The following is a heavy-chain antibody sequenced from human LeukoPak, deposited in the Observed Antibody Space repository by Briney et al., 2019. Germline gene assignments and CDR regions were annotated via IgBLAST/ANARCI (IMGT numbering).Heavy chain of an antibody. Sequence: GGSLRLSCAASGFTFSSYGMHWVRQAPGKGLEWVAVISYDGSNKYYADSVKGRFTISRDNSKNTLYLQMNSLRAEDTAVYYCAKDRGAYDSSGYSDYWGQGTLVTVSS. CDR1: GFTFSSYG. D-gene: IGHD3-22*01. V-gene: IGHV3-30*18. J-gene: IGHJ4*02. CDR3: AKDRGAYDSSGYSDY. CDR2: ISYDGSNK.